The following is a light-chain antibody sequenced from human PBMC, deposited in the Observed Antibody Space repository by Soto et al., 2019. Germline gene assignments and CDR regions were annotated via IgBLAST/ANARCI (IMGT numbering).Light chain of an antibody. V-gene: IGKV1-5*03. CDR2: KAS. J-gene: IGKJ1*01. CDR1: QTISSW. CDR3: QHYNSYSEA. Sequence: DIQMTQSPSTLSGSVGERVTITCRASQTISSWLAWYQQKPGKAPKLLIYKASTLKSGVRSQFSDSGSWTQFPLTISSLQPDGFATYYRQHYNSYSEAFGLGTKVELK.